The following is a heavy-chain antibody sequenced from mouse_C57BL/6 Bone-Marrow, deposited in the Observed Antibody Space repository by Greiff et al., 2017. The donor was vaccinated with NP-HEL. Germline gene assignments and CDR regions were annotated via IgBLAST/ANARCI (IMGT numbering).Heavy chain of an antibody. CDR2: IDPSDSYT. CDR1: GYTFTSYW. CDR3: ASPGSSFAY. D-gene: IGHD1-1*01. V-gene: IGHV1-59*01. Sequence: VKLQQPGAELVRPGTSVKLSCKASGYTFTSYWMHWVKQRPGQGLEWIGVIDPSDSYTNYNQKFKGKATLTVDTSSSTAYMQLSSLTSEDSAVYYCASPGSSFAYWGQGTLVTVSA. J-gene: IGHJ3*01.